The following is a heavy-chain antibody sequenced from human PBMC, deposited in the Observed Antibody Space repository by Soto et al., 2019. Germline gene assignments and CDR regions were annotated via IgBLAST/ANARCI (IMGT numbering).Heavy chain of an antibody. Sequence: GASVKVSCKASGYTFTSYGISWVRQAPGQGLELVGWLSAYSGDTNYAPKFQGRVTMTTDTFTSTAYMDLRSLTSDDTAVYYCARSDRDCAGNAAYWGQGTPVTVSS. CDR3: ARSDRDCAGNAAY. CDR2: LSAYSGDT. D-gene: IGHD2-21*02. CDR1: GYTFTSYG. J-gene: IGHJ4*02. V-gene: IGHV1-18*04.